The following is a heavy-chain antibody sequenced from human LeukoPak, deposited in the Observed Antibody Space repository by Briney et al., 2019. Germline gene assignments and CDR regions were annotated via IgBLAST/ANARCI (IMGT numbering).Heavy chain of an antibody. V-gene: IGHV3-30-3*01. Sequence: PGGSLRLSCAASDFTFSNYAMHWVRQAPGKGLEWVAIISYDGSNEYYADSVKGRFTISRDDSKNTVYLQMNSLRAEDTAVYYCARDRTVITVAGTIDYWGQGTLVTVSS. CDR1: DFTFSNYA. D-gene: IGHD6-19*01. CDR2: ISYDGSNE. J-gene: IGHJ4*02. CDR3: ARDRTVITVAGTIDY.